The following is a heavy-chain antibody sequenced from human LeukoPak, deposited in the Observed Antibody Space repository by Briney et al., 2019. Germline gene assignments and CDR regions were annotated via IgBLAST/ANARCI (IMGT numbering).Heavy chain of an antibody. V-gene: IGHV4-34*01. CDR2: INHSGST. CDR1: GGSFSGYY. D-gene: IGHD1-26*01. J-gene: IGHJ6*03. Sequence: PSETLSLTCAVYGGSFSGYYWSWIRQPPGKGLEWIGEINHSGSTNYNPSLKSRVTISVDTSKNQFSLKLSSVTAADTAVYYCARGLGATRYYYYYYMDVWGKGTTVTISS. CDR3: ARGLGATRYYYYYYMDV.